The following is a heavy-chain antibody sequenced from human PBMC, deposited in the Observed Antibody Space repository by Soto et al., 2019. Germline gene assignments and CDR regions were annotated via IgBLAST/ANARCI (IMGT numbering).Heavy chain of an antibody. CDR1: GYSFTSYW. V-gene: IGHV5-10-1*01. Sequence: GESLKISCKGSGYSFTSYWISWVRQMPGKGLEWMGRIDPSDSYTNYSPSFQGHVTISADKSISTAYLQWSSLKASDTAMYYCATRLDYYGSGSYIYYYYVMDFWGQGTTVIVSS. CDR3: ATRLDYYGSGSYIYYYYVMDF. D-gene: IGHD3-10*01. CDR2: IDPSDSYT. J-gene: IGHJ6*02.